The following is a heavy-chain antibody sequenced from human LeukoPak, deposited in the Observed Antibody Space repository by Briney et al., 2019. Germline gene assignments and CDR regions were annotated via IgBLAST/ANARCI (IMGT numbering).Heavy chain of an antibody. J-gene: IGHJ4*02. CDR3: TREDY. Sequence: ASVKVSCKASGYTFTGFYLHWVRQAPGQGLEWMGWIDPDSGGTNYAQTFQGRVTMTRDTSISTAYMELSRLRSDDSAVYYCTREDYWGQGTLVTVSS. V-gene: IGHV1-2*02. CDR2: IDPDSGGT. CDR1: GYTFTGFY.